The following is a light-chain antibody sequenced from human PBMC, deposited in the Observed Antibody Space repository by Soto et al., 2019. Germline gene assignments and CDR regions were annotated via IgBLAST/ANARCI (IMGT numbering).Light chain of an antibody. V-gene: IGKV1-16*02. CDR3: QQYHSYPVT. J-gene: IGKJ4*01. CDR2: GAS. CDR1: QGINNF. Sequence: IQMTQSPSSLSASVGDTVTITCRASQGINNFLAWCQQKPGKAPKSLIYGASSLQSGVPSKFRGSGSDTGFTLTISSLQPEDSATYFCQQYHSYPVTFGGGTKVEIK.